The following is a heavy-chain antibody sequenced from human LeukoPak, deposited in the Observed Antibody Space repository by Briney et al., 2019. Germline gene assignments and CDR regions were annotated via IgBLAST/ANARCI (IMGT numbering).Heavy chain of an antibody. V-gene: IGHV3-21*01. D-gene: IGHD2-15*01. CDR3: ARGSVVVAATDNWFDP. Sequence: GGSLRLPCAASGFTFSSYSMNWVRQAPGKGLEWVSSISTSSSYIYYADSVKGRFTISRDNAKNSLYLQMNSLRAEDTAVYYGARGSVVVAATDNWFDPWGQGTLVTVSS. J-gene: IGHJ5*02. CDR2: ISTSSSYI. CDR1: GFTFSSYS.